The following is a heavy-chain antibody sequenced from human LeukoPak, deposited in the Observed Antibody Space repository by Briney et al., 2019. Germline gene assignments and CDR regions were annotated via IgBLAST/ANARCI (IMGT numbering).Heavy chain of an antibody. CDR3: ANETHRHLDLHN. Sequence: GGSLRLSCAASGFTLRHFAMNWVRQAPGKGLEWVSSIASDGDTFYAGSVKGRFTISRDISTNTLHLQMNSLRADDTAIYFCANETHRHLDLHNWGQGTLVTVST. J-gene: IGHJ4*02. V-gene: IGHV3-23*01. CDR2: IASDGDT. CDR1: GFTLRHFA.